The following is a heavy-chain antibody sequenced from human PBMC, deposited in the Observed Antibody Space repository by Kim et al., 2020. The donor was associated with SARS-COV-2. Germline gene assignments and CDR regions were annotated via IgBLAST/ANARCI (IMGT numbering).Heavy chain of an antibody. J-gene: IGHJ4*02. V-gene: IGHV7-4-1*02. CDR3: ARLAYSITWYPRPFDY. CDR1: GYTFTSYA. Sequence: ASVKVSCKASGYTFTSYAMNWVRQAPGQGLEWMGWINTNTGNPTYAQGFTGRFVFSLDTSVSTAYLQISSLKAEDTAVYYCARLAYSITWYPRPFDYWGQGTLVTVSS. CDR2: INTNTGNP. D-gene: IGHD6-13*01.